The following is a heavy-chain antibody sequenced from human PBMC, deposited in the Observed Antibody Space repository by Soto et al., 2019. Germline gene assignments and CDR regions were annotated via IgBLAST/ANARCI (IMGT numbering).Heavy chain of an antibody. J-gene: IGHJ4*02. D-gene: IGHD4-4*01. CDR2: ISDSGSSI. Sequence: EVRLVESGGGLVSPGGSLRLSCAASGFAFSSYGLNWVRQAPGRGLEWISYISDSGSSIYYVDTVKGRVTASRDNAKNSVYLQMNSLRAEDTAVYYCARELGPDYSRGYWGQGTLVTVS. CDR1: GFAFSSYG. CDR3: ARELGPDYSRGY. V-gene: IGHV3-48*03.